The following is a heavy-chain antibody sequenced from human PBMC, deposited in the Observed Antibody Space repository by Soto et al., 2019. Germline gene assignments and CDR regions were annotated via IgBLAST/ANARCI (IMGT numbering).Heavy chain of an antibody. D-gene: IGHD3-3*01. CDR1: GDSVSSNSAA. J-gene: IGHJ5*02. V-gene: IGHV6-1*01. CDR2: TYYRSKWYN. CDR3: ARGPSYYDFWSGYSDWFDP. Sequence: PSQTLSLTCAISGDSVSSNSAAWNWIRQSPSRGLEWLGRTYYRSKWYNDYAVSVKSRITINPDTSKNQFSLQLNSVTPEDTAVYYCARGPSYYDFWSGYSDWFDPSGQGTLVTVSS.